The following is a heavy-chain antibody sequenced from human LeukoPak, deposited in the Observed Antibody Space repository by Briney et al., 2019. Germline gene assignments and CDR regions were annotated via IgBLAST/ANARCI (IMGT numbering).Heavy chain of an antibody. CDR3: ARVITMVRGVIITPKRFDP. J-gene: IGHJ5*02. CDR2: IIPIFGTA. V-gene: IGHV1-69*13. D-gene: IGHD3-10*01. CDR1: GGTFSSYA. Sequence: SVKVSCKASGGTFSSYAISWVRQAPGQGLEWMGGIIPIFGTANYAQKFQGRVTITADESTSTAYMELSSLRSEDTAVYYCARVITMVRGVIITPKRFDPWGQGTLVTVSS.